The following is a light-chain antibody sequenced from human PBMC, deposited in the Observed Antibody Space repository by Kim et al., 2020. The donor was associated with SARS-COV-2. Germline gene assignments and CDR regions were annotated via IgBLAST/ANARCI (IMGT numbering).Light chain of an antibody. CDR3: QAWDSSTVV. CDR2: QDN. Sequence: VSPGQTASVSCSGDKLGNKYASWYQQRPGQSPVLVIYQDNKRPSGIPERFSGSNSGNTATLTISGTQAMDEADYYCQAWDSSTVVFGGGTQLTVL. CDR1: KLGNKY. V-gene: IGLV3-1*01. J-gene: IGLJ2*01.